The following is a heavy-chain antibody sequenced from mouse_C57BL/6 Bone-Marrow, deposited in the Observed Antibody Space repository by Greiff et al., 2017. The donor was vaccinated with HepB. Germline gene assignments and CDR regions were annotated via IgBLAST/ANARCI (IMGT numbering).Heavy chain of an antibody. J-gene: IGHJ2*01. CDR2: IYPANGYT. V-gene: IGHV14-3*01. D-gene: IGHD1-1*01. CDR1: GFNFNNSY. Sequence: VQLQQSVAELVRPGASVKLSCTASGFNFNNSYMHWVKQRPEQGLEWIGRIYPANGYTKYAQKFQGKATITADTSSNTAYLQLSSLTSEDTAIYYCASPPTVVEYYFDYWGQGTTLTVST. CDR3: ASPPTVVEYYFDY.